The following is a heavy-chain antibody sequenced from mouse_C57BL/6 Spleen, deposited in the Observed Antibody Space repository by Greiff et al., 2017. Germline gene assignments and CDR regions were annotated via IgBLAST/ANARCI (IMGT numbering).Heavy chain of an antibody. V-gene: IGHV1-52*01. D-gene: IGHD2-2*01. CDR1: GYTFTSYW. CDR2: IDPSDSET. J-gene: IGHJ1*03. Sequence: QVQLQQPGAELVRPGSSVKLSCKASGYTFTSYWMHWVKQRPIQGLEWIGNIDPSDSETHYNQKFKDKATLTVDKSSSTAYMQLSSLTSEDSAVYYCARGAYGYDPYWYFDVWGTGTTVTVSS. CDR3: ARGAYGYDPYWYFDV.